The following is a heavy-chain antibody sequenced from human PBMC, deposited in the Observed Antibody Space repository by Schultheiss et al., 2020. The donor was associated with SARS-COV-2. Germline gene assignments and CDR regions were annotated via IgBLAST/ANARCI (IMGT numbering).Heavy chain of an antibody. CDR3: ASLAEYSSSLPHFDY. CDR2: IKQDGSEK. Sequence: SCAGSGFTFRTYGMQWVRQAPGKGLEWVANIKQDGSEKYYVDSVKGRFTISRDNSKNTLYLQMNSLRAEDTSVYYCASLAEYSSSLPHFDYWGQGTLVTVSS. J-gene: IGHJ4*02. CDR1: GFTFRTYG. V-gene: IGHV3-7*01. D-gene: IGHD6-6*01.